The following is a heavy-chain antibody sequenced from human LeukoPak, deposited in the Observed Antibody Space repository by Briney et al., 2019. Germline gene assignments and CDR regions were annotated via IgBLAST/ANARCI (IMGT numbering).Heavy chain of an antibody. J-gene: IGHJ5*02. V-gene: IGHV4-34*01. D-gene: IGHD6-13*01. CDR2: INHSGST. CDR1: GGSFSGYY. CDR3: ARITSSWRTNWFDP. Sequence: SETLSLTCAVYGGSFSGYYWSWIRQPPGKGLEWIGEINHSGSTNHNPSLKSRVTISVDTSKNQFSLKLSSVTAADTAVYYCARITSSWRTNWFDPWGQGTLVTVSS.